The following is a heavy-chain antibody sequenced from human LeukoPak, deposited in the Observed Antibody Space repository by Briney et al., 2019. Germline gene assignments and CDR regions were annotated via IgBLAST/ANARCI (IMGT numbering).Heavy chain of an antibody. V-gene: IGHV4-30-4*01. CDR3: ARPYYYDSSIDP. D-gene: IGHD3-22*01. Sequence: SQTLSLTCTVSGGSISSGDYCWSWLRQPPGKGLEWITYMYYSRSTYYNPSLKSRVTMPADTSKNQLSLKLSAVAAADTAVYYCARPYYYDSSIDPWGQGILVTVSS. CDR1: GGSISSGDYC. CDR2: MYYSRST. J-gene: IGHJ5*02.